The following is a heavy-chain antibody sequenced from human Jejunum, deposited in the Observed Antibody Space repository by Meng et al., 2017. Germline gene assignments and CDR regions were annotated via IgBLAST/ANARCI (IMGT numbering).Heavy chain of an antibody. Sequence: GSRRLSGTVSGGSISSYYWSWIRQPPGKGLEWIGYIYYNGNTNYNPSLRSRITISMDTSKNQFSLKLSSVTAADTAVYYCASRIAVAGEAFDIWGQGTKVTVSS. CDR1: GGSISSYY. CDR2: IYYNGNT. CDR3: ASRIAVAGEAFDI. D-gene: IGHD6-19*01. J-gene: IGHJ3*02. V-gene: IGHV4-59*01.